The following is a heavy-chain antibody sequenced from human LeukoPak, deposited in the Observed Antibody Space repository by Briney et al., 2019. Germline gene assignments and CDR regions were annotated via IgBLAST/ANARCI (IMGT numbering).Heavy chain of an antibody. Sequence: SETLSLTCTVSGGSISSSSYYWGWIRQPPGKGLEWIGSIYYSGSTYYNPSFKSRVTITVDTSKNQFSLKLSSVTAADTAVYYCARYLVATTYFDYWGQGTLVTVSS. V-gene: IGHV4-39*01. CDR2: IYYSGST. D-gene: IGHD5-12*01. CDR3: ARYLVATTYFDY. J-gene: IGHJ4*02. CDR1: GGSISSSSYY.